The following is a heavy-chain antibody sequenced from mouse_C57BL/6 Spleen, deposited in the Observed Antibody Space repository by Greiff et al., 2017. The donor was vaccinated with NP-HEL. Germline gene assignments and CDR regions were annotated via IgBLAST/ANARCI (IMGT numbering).Heavy chain of an antibody. Sequence: VQLQQSGAELVRPGASVTLSCKASGYTFTDYEMHWVKQTPVHGLEWIGAIDPETGGTAYNQKFKGKAILTADKSSSTAYMELRSLTSEDSAVYYCTRCGGSSPWAMDYWGQGTSVTVSS. CDR1: GYTFTDYE. D-gene: IGHD1-1*01. J-gene: IGHJ4*01. CDR3: TRCGGSSPWAMDY. CDR2: IDPETGGT. V-gene: IGHV1-15*01.